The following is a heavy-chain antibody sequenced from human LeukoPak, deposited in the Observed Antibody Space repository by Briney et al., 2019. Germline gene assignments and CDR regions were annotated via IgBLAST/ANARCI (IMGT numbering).Heavy chain of an antibody. CDR1: GFTFSTYW. V-gene: IGHV3-7*01. CDR2: IKGDGSEK. J-gene: IGHJ6*02. CDR3: ASCGVSHGMDV. D-gene: IGHD2-21*01. Sequence: GGSLRLSCAASGFTFSTYWMAWVRQAPGKGLEWVANIKGDGSEKYHGDYVTGRFTISRDNAKNSLYLKMNSLRAEDTAIYYCASCGVSHGMDVWGQGTTVTVSS.